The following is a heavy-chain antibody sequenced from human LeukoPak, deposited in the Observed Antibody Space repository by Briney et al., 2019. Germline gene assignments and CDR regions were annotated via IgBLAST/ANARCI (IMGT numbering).Heavy chain of an antibody. D-gene: IGHD2-2*02. Sequence: GASVKVSCKASGYTFTGYYMHWVRQAPGQGLEWMGWINPNSGGTNYAQKFQGRVTMTRDTSISTAYMELSRLRSDDTAVYYCVIGDCSSTSCYNWGTYYYYGMDVWGQGTTVTVSS. CDR1: GYTFTGYY. CDR3: VIGDCSSTSCYNWGTYYYYGMDV. V-gene: IGHV1-2*02. J-gene: IGHJ6*02. CDR2: INPNSGGT.